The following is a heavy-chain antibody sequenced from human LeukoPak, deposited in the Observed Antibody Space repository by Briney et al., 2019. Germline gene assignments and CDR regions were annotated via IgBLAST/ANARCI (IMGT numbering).Heavy chain of an antibody. J-gene: IGHJ4*02. CDR3: ARAVSGGLTPGYSYGDDYFDY. CDR2: INPNSGGT. V-gene: IGHV1-2*04. D-gene: IGHD5-18*01. Sequence: ASVKVSCKASGYTFTGYYMHWVRQAPGQGLEWMGWINPNSGGTNYAQKFQGWVTMTRDTSISTAYMELSRLRSDDTAVYYCARAVSGGLTPGYSYGDDYFDYWGQGTLVTVSS. CDR1: GYTFTGYY.